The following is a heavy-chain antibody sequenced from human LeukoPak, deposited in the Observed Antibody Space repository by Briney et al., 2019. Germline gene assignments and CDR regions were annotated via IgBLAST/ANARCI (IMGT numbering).Heavy chain of an antibody. Sequence: GGSLRLSCEASGFNVSSNYMTWVRQAPGKGLEWVSLIYGDGTTDYADSVKGRFHISRHNSKNTPYLQMSSLRAEDTAVYYCARGIIYLDYWGQGTLVTVSS. CDR2: IYGDGTT. D-gene: IGHD3-10*01. CDR3: ARGIIYLDY. V-gene: IGHV3-53*04. CDR1: GFNVSSNY. J-gene: IGHJ4*02.